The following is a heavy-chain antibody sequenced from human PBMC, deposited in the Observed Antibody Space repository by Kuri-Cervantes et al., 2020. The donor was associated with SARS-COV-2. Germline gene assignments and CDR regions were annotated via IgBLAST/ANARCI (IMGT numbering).Heavy chain of an antibody. CDR1: GFTFSIYG. CDR2: ISGSEYT. J-gene: IGHJ6*02. D-gene: IGHD1-26*01. Sequence: GGSLRLCCAASGFTFSIYGMSLVRQAPGKSLEWVSGISGSEYTYYADSVMGRFTILRDNSKNTLYLQMNSLRADDTAVYYCVKENSGRAPLMDVWGQGTTVTVSS. V-gene: IGHV3-23*01. CDR3: VKENSGRAPLMDV.